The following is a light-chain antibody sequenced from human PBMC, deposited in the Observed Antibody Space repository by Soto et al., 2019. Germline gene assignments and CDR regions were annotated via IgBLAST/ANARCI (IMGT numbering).Light chain of an antibody. CDR1: QSVSSS. V-gene: IGKV3-15*01. J-gene: IGKJ1*01. Sequence: EIVVTQSPATLSVSPGERVTLSCRASQSVSSSLAWYQQRPGQAPRLLIYDTSTRAAGISARFSGNGSGTEFTLTISSLQSEDFAVYDCQQYIDWPPGTFGQGTAVEIK. CDR3: QQYIDWPPGT. CDR2: DTS.